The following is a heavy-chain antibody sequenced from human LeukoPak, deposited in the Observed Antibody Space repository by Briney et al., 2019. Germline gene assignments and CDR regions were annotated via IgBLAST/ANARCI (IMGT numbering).Heavy chain of an antibody. Sequence: GRSLRLSCAASGFTFSSYSMNWVRQAPGKGLEWVSSISSSSSYIYYADSVKGRFTISRDNAKNSLYLQMNSLRAEDTAVYYCASRNDFWSRPSYYWGQGTLVTVSS. J-gene: IGHJ4*02. CDR2: ISSSSSYI. V-gene: IGHV3-21*01. D-gene: IGHD3-3*01. CDR1: GFTFSSYS. CDR3: ASRNDFWSRPSYY.